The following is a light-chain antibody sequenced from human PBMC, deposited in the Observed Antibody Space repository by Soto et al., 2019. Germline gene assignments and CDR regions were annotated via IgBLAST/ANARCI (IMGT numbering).Light chain of an antibody. CDR1: SSDVGGYNY. Sequence: QSVLTQPPSASGSPGQSVAISCTGTSSDVGGYNYVSWYQQHPGKTPKLMIYDVSERPSGVPDRFSGSKSGNTASLTVSGLQTEDEADNYCSSNAGTYVDFGIGSKVTVL. CDR2: DVS. V-gene: IGLV2-8*01. CDR3: SSNAGTYVD. J-gene: IGLJ1*01.